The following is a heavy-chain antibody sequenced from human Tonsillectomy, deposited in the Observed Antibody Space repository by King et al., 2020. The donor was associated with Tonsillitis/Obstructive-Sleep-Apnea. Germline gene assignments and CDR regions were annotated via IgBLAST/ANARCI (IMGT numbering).Heavy chain of an antibody. D-gene: IGHD3-3*01. V-gene: IGHV3-66*01. CDR3: ARGEDWVTNLEFDY. CDR1: GFTASRND. CDR2: IYSGGAT. Sequence: VQLVESGGGLVQPGESLRLSCAASGFTASRNDMSWVRQAPGKGLEWVSVIYSGGATYYADSVKGRFTISRDNSKNAVYLQMKSLRVDDTAVYYCARGEDWVTNLEFDYWGQGTLVTFSS. J-gene: IGHJ4*02.